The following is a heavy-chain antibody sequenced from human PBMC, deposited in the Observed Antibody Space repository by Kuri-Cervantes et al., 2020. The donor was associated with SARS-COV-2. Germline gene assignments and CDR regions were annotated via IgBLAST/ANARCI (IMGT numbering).Heavy chain of an antibody. Sequence: ASVKVSCKASGYTFTSYYMHWVRQAPGQGLEWMGIINPSGGSTSYAQKFQGRVTMTRDTSTSTVYMELSSLRSEDTAAYYCARDAQPIAAAGPLDYWGQGTLVTVSS. D-gene: IGHD6-13*01. CDR2: INPSGGST. J-gene: IGHJ4*02. V-gene: IGHV1-46*01. CDR3: ARDAQPIAAAGPLDY. CDR1: GYTFTSYY.